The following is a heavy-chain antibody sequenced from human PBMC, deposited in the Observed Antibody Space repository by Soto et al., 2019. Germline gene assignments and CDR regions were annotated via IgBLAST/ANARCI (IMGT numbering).Heavy chain of an antibody. J-gene: IGHJ4*02. CDR1: GGSFSGYY. CDR3: ARDKITGLFDY. D-gene: IGHD2-8*02. CDR2: INHSGST. V-gene: IGHV4-34*01. Sequence: PSDTLCLTCAVSGGSFSGYYWTWIRQPPGTGLEWIGEINHSGSTNYNPSLKSRVTISVDTSKNQFSLKLTSVTAADTAVYYCARDKITGLFDYWGQGTLVTVSS.